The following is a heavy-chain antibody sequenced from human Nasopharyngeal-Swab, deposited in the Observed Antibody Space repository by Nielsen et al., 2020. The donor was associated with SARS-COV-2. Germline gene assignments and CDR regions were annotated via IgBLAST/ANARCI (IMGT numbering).Heavy chain of an antibody. V-gene: IGHV4-30-2*05. CDR3: ARERTAPGTLYYFDY. D-gene: IGHD1/OR15-1a*01. Sequence: PGKGLEWMGFIHQSGSTTHSPSLKSRLTMSVDTSKNQFSLKLTSVTAADTALYYCARERTAPGTLYYFDYWGQGTPVTVSS. CDR2: IHQSGST. J-gene: IGHJ4*02.